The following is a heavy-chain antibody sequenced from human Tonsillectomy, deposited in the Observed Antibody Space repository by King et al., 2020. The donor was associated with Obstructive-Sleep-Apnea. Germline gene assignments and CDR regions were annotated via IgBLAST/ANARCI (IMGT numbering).Heavy chain of an antibody. CDR3: AGPEYSSSWYYFDY. D-gene: IGHD6-13*01. CDR1: GFTVSSNY. J-gene: IGHJ4*02. CDR2: IFSGGGT. Sequence: VQLVESGGGLVQPGGSLRLSCAASGFTVSSNYMSWVRQAPGKGLEGVSVIFSGGGTYYADSVKGRFTISRDNSKNTLYLQMNSLRAEDTAVYYCAGPEYSSSWYYFDYWGQGTLVTVSS. V-gene: IGHV3-66*04.